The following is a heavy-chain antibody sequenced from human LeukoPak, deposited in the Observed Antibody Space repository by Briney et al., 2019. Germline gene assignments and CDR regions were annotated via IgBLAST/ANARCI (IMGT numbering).Heavy chain of an antibody. CDR3: ARGITIPRGVDY. D-gene: IGHD3-3*01. Sequence: ASVKVSCKASGYTFTGYYMHWVRQAPGQGLEWMGWINPNSGGTNYAQKFQGRVIMTRDTSISTAYTELSSLTSDDTAVYYCARGITIPRGVDYWGQGTLVTVSS. CDR2: INPNSGGT. V-gene: IGHV1-2*02. CDR1: GYTFTGYY. J-gene: IGHJ4*02.